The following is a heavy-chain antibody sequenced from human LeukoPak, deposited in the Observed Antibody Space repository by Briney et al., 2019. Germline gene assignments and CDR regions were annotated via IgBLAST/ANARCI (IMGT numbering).Heavy chain of an antibody. Sequence: GGSLRLSCAASGFTFGSYAMYWVRQAPGKGLEWVSGIFGSGGSPHYADSVKGRFNISRDNSKNTVYLQMNSLRVEDTAVYYWGETTTGYSSVRYAGWPVDYWGQGTMVAVSS. D-gene: IGHD6-19*01. J-gene: IGHJ4*02. CDR1: GFTFGSYA. V-gene: IGHV3-23*01. CDR3: GETTTGYSSVRYAGWPVDY. CDR2: IFGSGGSP.